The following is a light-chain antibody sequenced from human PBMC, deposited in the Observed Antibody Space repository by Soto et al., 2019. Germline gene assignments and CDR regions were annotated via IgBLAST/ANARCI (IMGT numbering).Light chain of an antibody. CDR2: AAS. CDR1: QGISSY. CDR3: QQYYSYPRT. V-gene: IGKV1-8*01. Sequence: AIQLTQSPSSLSASVIDIVTITFLASQGISSYLAWYQQKPGKAPKLLIYAASTLQSGVPSRFSGSGSGTDFTLTISCLQSEDFATYYCQQYYSYPRTFGQGTKVDNK. J-gene: IGKJ1*01.